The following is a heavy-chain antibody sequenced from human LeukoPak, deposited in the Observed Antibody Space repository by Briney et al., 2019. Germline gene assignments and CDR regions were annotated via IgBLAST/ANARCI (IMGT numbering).Heavy chain of an antibody. CDR3: AREVGLDYYGSWYYYGMDV. J-gene: IGHJ6*02. Sequence: ASMKVSCKASGGTFSSYAISWVRQAPGQGLEWMGRIIPILGIANYAQKFQGRVTITADKSTSTAYMELSSLRSEDTAVYYCAREVGLDYYGSWYYYGMDVWGQGTTVTVSS. CDR1: GGTFSSYA. V-gene: IGHV1-69*04. CDR2: IIPILGIA. D-gene: IGHD3-10*01.